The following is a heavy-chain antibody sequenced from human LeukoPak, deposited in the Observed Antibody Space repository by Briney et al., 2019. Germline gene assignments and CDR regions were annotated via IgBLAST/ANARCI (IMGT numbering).Heavy chain of an antibody. CDR1: GFTFSSHG. J-gene: IGHJ4*02. V-gene: IGHV3-30*03. CDR3: ARGHAWIQLWFLDY. CDR2: ILYDGSNK. Sequence: GGSLRLSCAASGFTFSSHGMHWVRQAPGKGLEWVAVILYDGSNKYYVDSVKGRFTISRDNSKNTLYLQMNSLRAEDTAVYYCARGHAWIQLWFLDYWGQGTLVAVSS. D-gene: IGHD5-18*01.